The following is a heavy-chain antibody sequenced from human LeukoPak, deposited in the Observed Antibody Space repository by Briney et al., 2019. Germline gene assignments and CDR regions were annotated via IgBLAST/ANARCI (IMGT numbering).Heavy chain of an antibody. D-gene: IGHD3-22*01. J-gene: IGHJ3*02. Sequence: PGRSLRLSCAASGFTFSSYSMNWVRQAPGKGLEWVSSISSSSSYIYYADSVKGRFTISRDNAKNSLYLQMNSLRAEDTAVYYCARDIGYYYDSSGYQDAFDIWGQGTMVTVSS. CDR3: ARDIGYYYDSSGYQDAFDI. V-gene: IGHV3-21*01. CDR1: GFTFSSYS. CDR2: ISSSSSYI.